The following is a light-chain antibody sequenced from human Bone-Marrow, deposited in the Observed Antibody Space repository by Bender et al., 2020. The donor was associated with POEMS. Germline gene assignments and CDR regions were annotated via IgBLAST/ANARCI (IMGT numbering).Light chain of an antibody. CDR2: DVR. J-gene: IGLJ3*02. Sequence: QSALTQPASVSGSPGQSITISCTGTSSDVGGHNYVSWYQHHPGKAPKVMIYDVRNRPSGVSNRFSGSKSGTSASLAITGLQSDDEAIYFCVAWDASLNGWVFGGGTKLTVL. V-gene: IGLV2-14*03. CDR1: SSDVGGHNY. CDR3: VAWDASLNGWV.